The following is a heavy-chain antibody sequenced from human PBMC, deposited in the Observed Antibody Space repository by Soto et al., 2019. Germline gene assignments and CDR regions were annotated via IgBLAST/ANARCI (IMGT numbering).Heavy chain of an antibody. CDR2: ISWNSGSI. CDR3: AKDRGAEDYGPAAFDI. D-gene: IGHD4-17*01. CDR1: GFTFDDYA. J-gene: IGHJ3*02. Sequence: GGSLRLSCAASGFTFDDYAMHWVRQAPGKGLEWVSGISWNSGSIGYADSVKGRFTISRDNAKNSLYLQMNSLRAEDTALYYCAKDRGAEDYGPAAFDIWGQGTMVTVSS. V-gene: IGHV3-9*01.